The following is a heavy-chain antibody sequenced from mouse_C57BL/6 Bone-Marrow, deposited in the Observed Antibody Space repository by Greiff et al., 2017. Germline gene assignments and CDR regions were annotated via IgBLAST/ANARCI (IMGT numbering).Heavy chain of an antibody. CDR1: GFTFSSYG. CDR3: ARRYGSSYWYFDV. Sequence: EVKVVESGGDLVRPGGSLKLSCAASGFTFSSYGMSWVRQTPDKRLEWVATISSGGSYTNYPDSVKGRFTFSRDKAKNTLYLQMSSRKSEDTAMYYCARRYGSSYWYFDVWGRGTTVTVSS. D-gene: IGHD1-1*01. CDR2: ISSGGSYT. V-gene: IGHV5-6*02. J-gene: IGHJ1*03.